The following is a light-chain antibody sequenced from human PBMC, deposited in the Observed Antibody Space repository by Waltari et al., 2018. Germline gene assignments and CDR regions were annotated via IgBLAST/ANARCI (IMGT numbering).Light chain of an antibody. V-gene: IGLV2-14*04. Sequence: SITISCTGTSSDVGGYNYDSWYQQHPGKAPKLMIYDVSNRPSGVSNRFSGSKSGNTASLTISGLQAEDEADYYCSSYTSSSTLVFGTGTKVTVL. CDR2: DVS. CDR3: SSYTSSSTLV. J-gene: IGLJ1*01. CDR1: SSDVGGYNY.